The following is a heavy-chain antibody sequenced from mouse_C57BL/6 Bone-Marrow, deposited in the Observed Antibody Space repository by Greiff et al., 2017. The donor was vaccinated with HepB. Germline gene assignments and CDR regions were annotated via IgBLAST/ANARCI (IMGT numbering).Heavy chain of an antibody. CDR1: GFTFTDYY. J-gene: IGHJ2*01. V-gene: IGHV7-3*01. CDR2: IRNKANGYTT. Sequence: EVNVVESGGGLVQPGGSLSLSCAASGFTFTDYYMSWVRQPPGKALEWLGFIRNKANGYTTEYSASVKGRFTISRDNSQSILYLQMNALRAEDSATYYCARYAPYYGSLSYFDYWGQGTTLTVSS. D-gene: IGHD1-1*01. CDR3: ARYAPYYGSLSYFDY.